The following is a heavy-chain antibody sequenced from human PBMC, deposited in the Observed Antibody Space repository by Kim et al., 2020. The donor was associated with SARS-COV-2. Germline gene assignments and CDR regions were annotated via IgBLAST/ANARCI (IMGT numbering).Heavy chain of an antibody. CDR3: ARDPNPLIWFGELLSMDV. Sequence: GGSLRLSCAASGFTFSSYAMHWVRQAPGKGLEWVAVISYDGSNKYYADSVKGRFTISRDNSKNTLYLQMNSLRAEDTAVYYCARDPNPLIWFGELLSMDVWGQGTTVTVSS. CDR1: GFTFSSYA. J-gene: IGHJ6*02. CDR2: ISYDGSNK. V-gene: IGHV3-30*04. D-gene: IGHD3-10*01.